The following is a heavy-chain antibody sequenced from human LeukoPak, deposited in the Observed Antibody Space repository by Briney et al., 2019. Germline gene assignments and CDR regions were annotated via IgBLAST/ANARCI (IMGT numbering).Heavy chain of an antibody. CDR1: GGTFSSYA. Sequence: ASVKVSCPASGGTFSSYAISWVRQAPGQGLGWMGGIIPIFGTANYAQKFQGRVTITTDESTSTAYMELSSLRSEDTAVYYCARARRIAARLAFDYWGQGTLVTVSS. V-gene: IGHV1-69*05. D-gene: IGHD6-6*01. J-gene: IGHJ4*02. CDR2: IIPIFGTA. CDR3: ARARRIAARLAFDY.